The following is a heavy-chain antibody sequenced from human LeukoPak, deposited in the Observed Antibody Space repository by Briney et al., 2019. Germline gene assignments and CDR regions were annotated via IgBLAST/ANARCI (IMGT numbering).Heavy chain of an antibody. CDR3: ARSRGYGSGSYYKSWFDP. D-gene: IGHD3-10*01. Sequence: SETLSLTCTVSGGSISSYYWSWIRQPPGKGLEWIGYIYNSGSTNYNPSLKSRVTISVDTSKNQFSLKLSSVTAADTAVYYCARSRGYGSGSYYKSWFDPWGQGTLVTVSS. J-gene: IGHJ5*02. CDR2: IYNSGST. CDR1: GGSISSYY. V-gene: IGHV4-59*01.